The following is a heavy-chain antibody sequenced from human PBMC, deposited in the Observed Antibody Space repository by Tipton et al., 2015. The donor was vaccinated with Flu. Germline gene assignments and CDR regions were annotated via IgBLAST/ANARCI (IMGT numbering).Heavy chain of an antibody. D-gene: IGHD4-17*01. CDR1: GGSMSGHF. J-gene: IGHJ5*02. CDR3: ARGDGDYGRAWLDP. CDR2: NHQIGSP. Sequence: TLSLTCIVSGGSMSGHFWNWIRQPPGKGLEWIGYNHQIGSPNYNWSLKSRVSISVDTSKNQFSLKLTSVTAADTAVYYCARGDGDYGRAWLDPWGQGILVTVSS. V-gene: IGHV4-59*11.